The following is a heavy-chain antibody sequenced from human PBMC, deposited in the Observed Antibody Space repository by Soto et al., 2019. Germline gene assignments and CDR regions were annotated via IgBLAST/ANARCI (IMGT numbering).Heavy chain of an antibody. Sequence: EVQLVESGGGLVQPGGSLRLSCAASGFTFSRYWMSWVHQAPGKGLEWVANIKQDGSEKYYVDSVKGRFTISRDNAKNSLYLQMNSLRAEDTAVYYCASDSSPDYYYGMDVWGQGTTVTVSS. V-gene: IGHV3-7*03. CDR2: IKQDGSEK. CDR3: ASDSSPDYYYGMDV. J-gene: IGHJ6*02. CDR1: GFTFSRYW.